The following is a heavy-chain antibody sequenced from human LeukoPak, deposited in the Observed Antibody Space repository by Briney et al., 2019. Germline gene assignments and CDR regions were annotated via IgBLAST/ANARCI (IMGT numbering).Heavy chain of an antibody. CDR3: ARVLRGGTYYFDY. J-gene: IGHJ4*02. Sequence: SETLSLTCTVSGGSISSSSYYWGWIRQPPGQGLEWIGNIFYSGTTYYNPSLMSRVTISVDTSKNQFSLKIRSVTAADTAVYYCARVLRGGTYYFDYWGQGTLVTVSS. V-gene: IGHV4-39*01. D-gene: IGHD2-15*01. CDR1: GGSISSSSYY. CDR2: IFYSGTT.